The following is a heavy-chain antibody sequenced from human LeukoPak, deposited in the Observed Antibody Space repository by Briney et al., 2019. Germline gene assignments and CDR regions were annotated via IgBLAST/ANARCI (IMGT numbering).Heavy chain of an antibody. Sequence: GSLRLSCAASGFTFRSYVMSWVRQAPGKGLEWVSAIAAAGGGGYHADSVKGRFSISRDNFKNTLYLQVNSLRAEDTAVYYCAKVNPPRGGRSGWYEANDYWGQGTLVIVSS. CDR1: GFTFRSYV. D-gene: IGHD6-19*01. CDR2: IAAAGGGG. V-gene: IGHV3-23*01. J-gene: IGHJ4*02. CDR3: AKVNPPRGGRSGWYEANDY.